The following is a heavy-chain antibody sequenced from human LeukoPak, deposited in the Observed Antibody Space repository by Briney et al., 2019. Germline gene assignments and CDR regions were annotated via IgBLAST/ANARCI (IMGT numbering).Heavy chain of an antibody. CDR2: ISWNSGTI. CDR3: AKDREIVVVAYFFDY. D-gene: IGHD3-22*01. V-gene: IGHV3-9*01. J-gene: IGHJ4*02. Sequence: GRSLRLSCAASGFTFDDHAMHWVRQAPGKGLEWVAGISWNSGTIGYADSVKGRFTISRDNAKDSLYLQMNNLRAEDTALYYCAKDREIVVVAYFFDYWGQGTLVTVSS. CDR1: GFTFDDHA.